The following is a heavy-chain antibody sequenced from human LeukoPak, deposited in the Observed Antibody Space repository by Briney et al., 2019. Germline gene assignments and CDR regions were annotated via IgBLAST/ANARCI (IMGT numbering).Heavy chain of an antibody. Sequence: GGSLRLSCTASGFTFGDYAMSWFRQAPGKGLEWVGFIRSKAYGGTTEYAASVKGRCTISRDDSKRIAYLQMNSLKTEDTDVYYCTSEGSGYYIPSYFDYWGQGTLVTVSS. J-gene: IGHJ4*02. D-gene: IGHD3-3*01. CDR2: IRSKAYGGTT. CDR1: GFTFGDYA. V-gene: IGHV3-49*03. CDR3: TSEGSGYYIPSYFDY.